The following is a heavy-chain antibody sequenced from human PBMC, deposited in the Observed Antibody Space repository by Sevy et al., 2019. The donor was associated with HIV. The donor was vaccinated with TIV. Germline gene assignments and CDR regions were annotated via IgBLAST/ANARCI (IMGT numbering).Heavy chain of an antibody. D-gene: IGHD3-22*01. CDR2: ISYDGSNK. Sequence: GGSLRLSCAASGFTFSSYAMHWVRQAPGKGLEWVAVISYDGSNKYYADSVKGRFTISRDNSKNTLYLQMNSLRAEDTAVYYCARSSGSGYYSSSVDAFDIWGQGTMVTVSS. V-gene: IGHV3-30-3*01. CDR3: ARSSGSGYYSSSVDAFDI. CDR1: GFTFSSYA. J-gene: IGHJ3*02.